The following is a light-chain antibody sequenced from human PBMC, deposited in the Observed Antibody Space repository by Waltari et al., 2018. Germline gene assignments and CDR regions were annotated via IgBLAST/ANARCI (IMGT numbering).Light chain of an antibody. CDR2: GAS. CDR3: QHYVSLPVT. Sequence: EIVLTQSPGTLSLSPGERATLSFRASQSVSRALAWYQQNPGQAPRLLIYGASNRATGIPDRFSGSGSGTDFSLIISRLEPEEFAVYYCQHYVSLPVTFGQGTKVEIK. V-gene: IGKV3-20*01. J-gene: IGKJ1*01. CDR1: QSVSRA.